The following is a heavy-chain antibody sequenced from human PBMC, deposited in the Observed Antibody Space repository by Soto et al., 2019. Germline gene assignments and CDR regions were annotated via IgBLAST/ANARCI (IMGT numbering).Heavy chain of an antibody. Sequence: LKISCKGSGYDFTHYWIAWVRQTPGKGLEWMGVIYPGDSDTKYSPSFQGQVTISPDQSIATAYPQRSSLKASHPANYYCAHKEVRAQAVHWGHGTLVTAPQ. J-gene: IGHJ4*01. D-gene: IGHD3-10*01. CDR2: IYPGDSDT. CDR3: AHKEVRAQAVH. V-gene: IGHV5-51*01. CDR1: GYDFTHYW.